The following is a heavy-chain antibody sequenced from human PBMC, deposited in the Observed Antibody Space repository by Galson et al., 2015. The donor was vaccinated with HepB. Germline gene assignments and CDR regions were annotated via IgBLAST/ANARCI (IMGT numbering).Heavy chain of an antibody. J-gene: IGHJ4*02. V-gene: IGHV3-11*01. D-gene: IGHD6-13*01. CDR3: ARDYSSRWFYFDY. CDR1: GFFFNDYY. CDR2: IGSGGSTI. Sequence: SLRLSCAASGFFFNDYYMTWIRQAPGKGLEWVSYIGSGGSTIYYADSVKGRFTVSRDNAKNSLFLQMNSLRAEDTAVYYCARDYSSRWFYFDYWGQGTLVTVSS.